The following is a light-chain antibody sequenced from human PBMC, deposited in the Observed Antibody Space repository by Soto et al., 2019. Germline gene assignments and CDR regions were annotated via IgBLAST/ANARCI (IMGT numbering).Light chain of an antibody. Sequence: DIQMTQSPSTLSASVGDRVTITCRASQTISSWLAWFQQKPGKAPKLLIYDASSLESGVRSSFSGSGSGTEFTLTISSLQPDDFATYYCQQYKNYPWTFGQGTKVEIK. CDR2: DAS. V-gene: IGKV1-5*01. CDR1: QTISSW. J-gene: IGKJ1*01. CDR3: QQYKNYPWT.